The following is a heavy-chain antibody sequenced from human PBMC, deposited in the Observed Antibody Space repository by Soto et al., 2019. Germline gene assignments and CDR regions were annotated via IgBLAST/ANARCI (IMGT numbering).Heavy chain of an antibody. Sequence: GASVKVSCKASGFTFTSSAMKGVRQAGGQGLEWIGWMSVKTANTGYAQKFQGRVTMTRSISKSTAYMELSSLTSEDTAVYYCTGGPPNWGFDSWGQGTPVTISS. D-gene: IGHD7-27*01. CDR3: TGGPPNWGFDS. V-gene: IGHV1-8*02. CDR1: GFTFTSSA. J-gene: IGHJ5*01. CDR2: MSVKTANT.